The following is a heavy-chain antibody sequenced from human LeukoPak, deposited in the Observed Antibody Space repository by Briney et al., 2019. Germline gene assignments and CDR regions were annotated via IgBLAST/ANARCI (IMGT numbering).Heavy chain of an antibody. CDR2: IYYSGST. V-gene: IGHV4-59*01. CDR3: ARGGSIVGATPHDAFDI. J-gene: IGHJ3*02. Sequence: KPSETLSLTCTVSAAPITSYYWSWIRQPPGKGLEWIGYIYYSGSTNYNLSLKSRVAISVDTSKNQVSLRLSSVTAADTAVYYCARGGSIVGATPHDAFDIWGQGTVVTVS. CDR1: AAPITSYY. D-gene: IGHD1-26*01.